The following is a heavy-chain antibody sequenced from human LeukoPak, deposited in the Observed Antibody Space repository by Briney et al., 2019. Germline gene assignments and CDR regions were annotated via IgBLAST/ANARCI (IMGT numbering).Heavy chain of an antibody. CDR1: GGSFSGYY. CDR2: INHSGST. J-gene: IGHJ5*02. Sequence: PSETLSLTCAVYGGSFSGYYWSWIRQPPGKGLEWIGEINHSGSTNYNPSLKSRVTISVDTSKNQFSLKLSSVTAADTAVYYCARSMAARYNRFDPWGQGTLVTVSS. D-gene: IGHD6-6*01. CDR3: ARSMAARYNRFDP. V-gene: IGHV4-34*01.